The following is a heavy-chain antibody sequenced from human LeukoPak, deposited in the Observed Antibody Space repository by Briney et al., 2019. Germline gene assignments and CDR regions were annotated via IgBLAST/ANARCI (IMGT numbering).Heavy chain of an antibody. V-gene: IGHV3-30*02. CDR1: GFTSSSYG. CDR2: IRYDGSNK. D-gene: IGHD3-10*01. Sequence: GGSLRLSCAASGFTSSSYGMHWVRQAPGKGLEWVAFIRYDGSNKYYADSVKGRFTISRDNSKNTLYLQMNSLRAEDTAVYYCAKDRIIYGSGSYTSYDYWGQGTLVTVSS. CDR3: AKDRIIYGSGSYTSYDY. J-gene: IGHJ4*02.